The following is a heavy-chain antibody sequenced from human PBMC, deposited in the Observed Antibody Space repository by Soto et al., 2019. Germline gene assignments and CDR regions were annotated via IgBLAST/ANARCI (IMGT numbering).Heavy chain of an antibody. Sequence: QAQLVQSGAEVKKPGSSVKVSCKASGGTFSSYAISWVRQAPGQGLEWMGGIIPIFGTANYAQKFQGRVTITADESTSTAYMDLSSLRSEDTAVYYCARDRGDIVVVVAATYYYYYYGMDVWGQGTTVTVSS. CDR1: GGTFSSYA. V-gene: IGHV1-69*01. J-gene: IGHJ6*02. D-gene: IGHD2-15*01. CDR3: ARDRGDIVVVVAATYYYYYYGMDV. CDR2: IIPIFGTA.